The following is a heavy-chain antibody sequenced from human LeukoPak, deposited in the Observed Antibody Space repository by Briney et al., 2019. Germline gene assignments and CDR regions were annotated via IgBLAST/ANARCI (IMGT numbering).Heavy chain of an antibody. CDR1: GFTFSSYS. D-gene: IGHD3-22*01. Sequence: PGGSLRLSCAASGFTFSSYSMNWVRQAPGKGLEWVSSISSSSSYIYYADSVKGRFTISRDNAKNSLYLQMNSLRAEDTAVYYCAKGGDSSGYYLDYWGQGTLVTVSS. CDR2: ISSSSSYI. CDR3: AKGGDSSGYYLDY. J-gene: IGHJ4*02. V-gene: IGHV3-21*01.